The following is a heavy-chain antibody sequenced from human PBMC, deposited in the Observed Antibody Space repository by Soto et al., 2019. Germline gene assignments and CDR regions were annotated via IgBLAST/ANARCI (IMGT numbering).Heavy chain of an antibody. CDR3: ARDYYGSGSYYKADYYYGMDV. CDR1: GDSVSSNSAA. V-gene: IGHV6-1*01. Sequence: QTLSLTCAISGDSVSSNSAAWNWIRQSPSRGLEWLGRTYYRSKWYNDYAVSVKSRITINPDTSKNQFSLQLNSVTPEDTAVYYCARDYYGSGSYYKADYYYGMDVWGQGTTVTVSS. CDR2: TYYRSKWYN. D-gene: IGHD3-10*01. J-gene: IGHJ6*02.